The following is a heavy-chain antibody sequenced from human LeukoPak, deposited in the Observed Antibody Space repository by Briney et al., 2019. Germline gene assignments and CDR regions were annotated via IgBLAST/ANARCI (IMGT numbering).Heavy chain of an antibody. J-gene: IGHJ3*02. Sequence: GESLKISCKGSGYSFASYWIGWVRQMPGKGLEWMGIIYPGDSDTRYSPSFQGQVTISADKSISTAYLQWSSLKASDTAVYYCARIRRYYDILTGLHDAFDIWGQGTMVTVSS. D-gene: IGHD3-9*01. CDR2: IYPGDSDT. CDR1: GYSFASYW. CDR3: ARIRRYYDILTGLHDAFDI. V-gene: IGHV5-51*01.